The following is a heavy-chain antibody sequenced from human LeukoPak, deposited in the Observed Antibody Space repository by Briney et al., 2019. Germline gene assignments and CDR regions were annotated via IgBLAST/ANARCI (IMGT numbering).Heavy chain of an antibody. CDR3: ARESTEDRPGS. Sequence: QTGGSLRLSCAASGFTFSSYVMHWVRQAPGKGLEWVAIISYDGSYKYYADSVKGRFTISRDNSKNTLYLQMNSLRAEDAAVYYCARESTEDRPGSWGQGTLVTVSS. V-gene: IGHV3-30-3*01. D-gene: IGHD5/OR15-5a*01. J-gene: IGHJ5*02. CDR1: GFTFSSYV. CDR2: ISYDGSYK.